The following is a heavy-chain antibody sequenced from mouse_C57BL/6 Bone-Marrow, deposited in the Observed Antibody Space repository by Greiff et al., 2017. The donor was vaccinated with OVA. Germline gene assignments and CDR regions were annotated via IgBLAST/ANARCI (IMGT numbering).Heavy chain of an antibody. CDR1: GYTFTDYE. D-gene: IGHD1-1*01. CDR3: TDYGSWDY. J-gene: IGHJ4*01. CDR2: IDPETGGT. Sequence: VQLQQSGAELVRPGASVTLSCKASGYTFTDYEMHWVKQTPVHGLEWIGAIDPETGGTAYNQKFKGKAILTADKSSSTAYMELRSLTSEDSAVYYCTDYGSWDYWGQGTSVTVSS. V-gene: IGHV1-15*01.